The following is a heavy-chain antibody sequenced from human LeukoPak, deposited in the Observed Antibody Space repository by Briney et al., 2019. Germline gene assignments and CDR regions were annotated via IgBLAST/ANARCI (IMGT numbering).Heavy chain of an antibody. V-gene: IGHV1-18*01. CDR2: ISAYNGNT. CDR1: GYTFTTYG. Sequence: GASVKVSCKASGYTFTTYGISWVRQAPGQGLEWMGWISAYNGNTKYAQKLQGRVTLTTDTSTSTVYMELRSLRSDDTAVYYCAREGYGSGSYYSQYYFDYWGQGTLVTVSS. D-gene: IGHD3-10*01. J-gene: IGHJ4*02. CDR3: AREGYGSGSYYSQYYFDY.